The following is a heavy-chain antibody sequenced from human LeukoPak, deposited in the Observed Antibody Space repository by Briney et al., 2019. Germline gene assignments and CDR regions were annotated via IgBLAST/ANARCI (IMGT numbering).Heavy chain of an antibody. CDR1: AGSISIYY. CDR2: IYYTGST. J-gene: IGHJ6*02. Sequence: SETLSLTCTVSAGSISIYYWSWIRRPPGKGLEWIGSIYYTGSTNYNPSLESRVTMSVDTSKNQFSLKLGSLTAADTAVYFCARGPHYYSYYGLDVWGQGTTVTVSS. CDR3: ARGPHYYSYYGLDV. V-gene: IGHV4-59*01.